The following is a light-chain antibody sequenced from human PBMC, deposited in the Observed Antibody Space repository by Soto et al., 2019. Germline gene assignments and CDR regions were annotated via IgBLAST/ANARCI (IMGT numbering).Light chain of an antibody. V-gene: IGKV3D-15*01. CDR1: QNVATN. CDR2: ASS. J-gene: IGKJ4*01. Sequence: VMTQSPANLSVSPGEVVTLFCRASQNVATNLAWYQLKPGQAPRLLIHASSTRAAGIPGTFSGSGSGTQFSLTISSVQSEDSAVYYCQQYYRWGLSFGGGTKVEI. CDR3: QQYYRWGLS.